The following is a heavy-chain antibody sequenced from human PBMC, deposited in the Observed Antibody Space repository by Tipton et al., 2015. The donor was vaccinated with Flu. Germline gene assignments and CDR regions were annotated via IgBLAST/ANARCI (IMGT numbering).Heavy chain of an antibody. V-gene: IGHV1-46*01. D-gene: IGHD6-13*01. CDR1: GYTFTSYY. CDR3: ARLGPSVSSSSWGEDAFDI. CDR2: INPSGGST. Sequence: QLVQSGAEVKKPGASVKVSCKASGYTFTSYYMHWVRQAPGQGLEWMGIINPSGGSTSYAQKFQGRVTMTRDTSTSTVYMELSSLRSEDTAVYYCARLGPSVSSSSWGEDAFDIWGQGTMVTVSS. J-gene: IGHJ3*02.